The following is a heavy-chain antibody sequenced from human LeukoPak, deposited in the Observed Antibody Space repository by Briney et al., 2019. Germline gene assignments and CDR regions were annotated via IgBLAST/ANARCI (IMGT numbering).Heavy chain of an antibody. V-gene: IGHV4-4*07. Sequence: SETLSLTCTVSGGSINGYWCSWIRQPAGKGLEWMGRIYTSGSANYNPSLNSRVTMSVDTSKNQFSLKLNSVTAAGTGVYYCVREERDGSGWHEGDYWGQGTLVTVSS. D-gene: IGHD6-19*01. CDR2: IYTSGSA. J-gene: IGHJ4*02. CDR3: VREERDGSGWHEGDY. CDR1: GGSINGYW.